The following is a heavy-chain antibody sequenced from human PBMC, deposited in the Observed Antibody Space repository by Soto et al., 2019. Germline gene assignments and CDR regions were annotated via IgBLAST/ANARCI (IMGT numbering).Heavy chain of an antibody. Sequence: PSETLSLTCTVSGGSISSSSYYWGWIRQPPGKGLEWIGSIYYSGSTYYNPSLKSRVTISVDTSKNQFSLKLSSVTAADTAVYYCARVLRGYRNAIALNWFDPWGQGTQVTVS. CDR3: ARVLRGYRNAIALNWFDP. CDR1: GGSISSSSYY. J-gene: IGHJ5*02. D-gene: IGHD5-18*01. V-gene: IGHV4-39*01. CDR2: IYYSGST.